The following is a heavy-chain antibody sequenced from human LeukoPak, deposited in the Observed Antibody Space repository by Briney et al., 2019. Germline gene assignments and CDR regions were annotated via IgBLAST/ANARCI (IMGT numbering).Heavy chain of an antibody. J-gene: IGHJ4*02. CDR2: ISSSSSYI. CDR1: GFTFSPYN. V-gene: IGHV3-21*06. D-gene: IGHD1-26*01. Sequence: PGGSLRLSCAASGFTFSPYNMNWVRQAPGKGLEWVSSISSSSSYIYYADSVKGQFTISRDNAKNSLYPQMNSLRAEDTAVYYCARAASGTYLADFWGQGTLVTVSS. CDR3: ARAASGTYLADF.